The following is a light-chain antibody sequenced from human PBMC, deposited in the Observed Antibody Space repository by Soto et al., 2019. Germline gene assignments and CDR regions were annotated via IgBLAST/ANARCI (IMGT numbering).Light chain of an antibody. Sequence: SYELTRPPSVSVSPGQTASITCSGDKLGSKYTSWYHQKSGQSPVLVVWQDSKRPSGTPDRFSGSNSGNTATLTISGTQPMDEGDYYCQTWDSSLGVAFGGGTKVTVL. CDR2: QDS. V-gene: IGLV3-1*01. CDR3: QTWDSSLGVA. J-gene: IGLJ3*02. CDR1: KLGSKY.